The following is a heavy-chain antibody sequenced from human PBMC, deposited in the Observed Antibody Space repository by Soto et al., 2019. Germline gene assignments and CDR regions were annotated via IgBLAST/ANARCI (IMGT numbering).Heavy chain of an antibody. V-gene: IGHV4-39*01. CDR3: ARQRPDYGDYVDY. CDR2: IYYSGST. Sequence: SETLSLTCTVSGGSISSSSYYWGWIRQPPGKGLEWIGSIYYSGSTYYNPSLKSRVTISVDTSKNQFSLKLSSVTAADTAVYYCARQRPDYGDYVDYWGQGTLVTVSS. J-gene: IGHJ4*02. CDR1: GGSISSSSYY. D-gene: IGHD4-17*01.